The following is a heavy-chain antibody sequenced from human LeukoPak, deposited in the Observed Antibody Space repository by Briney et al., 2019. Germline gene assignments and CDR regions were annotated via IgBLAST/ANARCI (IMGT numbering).Heavy chain of an antibody. D-gene: IGHD3-22*01. CDR2: IIPIFGTA. CDR3: ARVVLRGYYYDRTYYFDY. CDR1: VGTFSSDA. Sequence: GASVNVSCMASVGTFSSDAIRWVRQAPRQGRVRMEEIIPIFGTANYAQKLQGRLTITGDESTGTAYMELSSMRPEDRAVYFCARVVLRGYYYDRTYYFDYWGQGTLVTGSS. J-gene: IGHJ4*02. V-gene: IGHV1-69*13.